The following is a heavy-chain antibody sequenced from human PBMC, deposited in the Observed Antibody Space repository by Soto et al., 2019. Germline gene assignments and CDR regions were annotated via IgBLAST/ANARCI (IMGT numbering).Heavy chain of an antibody. D-gene: IGHD3-22*01. J-gene: IGHJ4*02. Sequence: PGGSLRLSCAASGFTFSSYAMSWVRQAPGKGLEWVSAISGSGGSTYYADSVKGRFTISRDNSKNTLYLQMNSLRAEDTAVYYCAKDPDYYDSSGYPRSFDYWGQGTLVTVSS. CDR2: ISGSGGST. V-gene: IGHV3-23*01. CDR3: AKDPDYYDSSGYPRSFDY. CDR1: GFTFSSYA.